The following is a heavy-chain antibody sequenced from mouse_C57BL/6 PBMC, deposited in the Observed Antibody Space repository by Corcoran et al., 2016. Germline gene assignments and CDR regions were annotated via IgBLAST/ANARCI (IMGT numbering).Heavy chain of an antibody. J-gene: IGHJ3*01. CDR3: ARFNDYDDWCAY. CDR1: GYTFTSYG. V-gene: IGHV1-81*01. CDR2: IYPRSGNT. Sequence: QVQLQQSGAELERPGASVKLSCKASGYTFTSYGISWVKQRTGQGLEWIGEIYPRSGNTYYNEKFKGKATLTADKSSSTAYMELRSLTSEDSAVYFCARFNDYDDWCAYWGQGTLVTVSA. D-gene: IGHD2-4*01.